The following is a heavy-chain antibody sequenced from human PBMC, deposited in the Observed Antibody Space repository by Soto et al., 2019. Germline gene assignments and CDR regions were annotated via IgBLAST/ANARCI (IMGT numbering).Heavy chain of an antibody. Sequence: GGSLRLSCAASGFTFSSFLMSWVRQAPGKGLEWVANIKQDGSEKYYVDSVKGRFTISRDNAKNSLYLQMNSLRAEDTAVYYCARVSVLPAAIINNCFDPWGQGTLVTVSS. D-gene: IGHD2-2*02. CDR3: ARVSVLPAAIINNCFDP. J-gene: IGHJ5*02. V-gene: IGHV3-7*01. CDR2: IKQDGSEK. CDR1: GFTFSSFL.